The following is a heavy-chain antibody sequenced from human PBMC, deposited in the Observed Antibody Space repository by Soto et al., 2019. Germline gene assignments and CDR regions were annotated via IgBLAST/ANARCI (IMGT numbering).Heavy chain of an antibody. D-gene: IGHD3-3*01. J-gene: IGHJ4*02. CDR3: ARHELALEWLLFTPFDY. Sequence: QLQLQESGPGLVKPSETLSLTCTVSGGSISSSSYYWGWIRQPPGKGLEWIGSIYYSGSTYYNPSLKSRVTISVDTSKNQFSLKLSSVTAADTAVYYCARHELALEWLLFTPFDYWGQGTLVTVSS. CDR2: IYYSGST. CDR1: GGSISSSSYY. V-gene: IGHV4-39*01.